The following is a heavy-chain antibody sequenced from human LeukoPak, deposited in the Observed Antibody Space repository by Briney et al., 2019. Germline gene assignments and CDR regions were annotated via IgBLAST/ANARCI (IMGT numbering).Heavy chain of an antibody. Sequence: PSEXLSLTCNVSGAFFDIYFWNWIRQPPGRGLEWIGNLDSTGTTNYNPSLSSRVSMSLDASDSQFSLKLTSVTTADTAVYYCARDMGLGTDFWGQGTLITVSS. D-gene: IGHD7-27*01. CDR2: LDSTGTT. CDR1: GAFFDIYF. CDR3: ARDMGLGTDF. J-gene: IGHJ4*02. V-gene: IGHV4-59*01.